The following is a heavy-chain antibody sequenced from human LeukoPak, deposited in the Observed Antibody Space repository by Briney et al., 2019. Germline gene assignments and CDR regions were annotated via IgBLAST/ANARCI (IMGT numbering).Heavy chain of an antibody. V-gene: IGHV4-61*08. Sequence: SETLSLTCTVSGGSISSGGYYWSWIRQPPGKGLEWIGYIYYSGSTNYNPSLKSRVTISVDTSKNQFSLRLSSVTAADTAVYYCARHLPPGYYFDYWGQGTLVTVSS. CDR1: GGSISSGGYY. CDR2: IYYSGST. CDR3: ARHLPPGYYFDY. J-gene: IGHJ4*02.